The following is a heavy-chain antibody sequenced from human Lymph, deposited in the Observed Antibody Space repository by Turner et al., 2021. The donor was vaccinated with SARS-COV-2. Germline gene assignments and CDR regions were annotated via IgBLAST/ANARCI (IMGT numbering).Heavy chain of an antibody. J-gene: IGHJ6*02. Sequence: EVQLVESGGGLVQPGRSLSLPCAASGFTFDEDAMHWVRQAPGKGLEWVSGISWNSGSIGYADSVKGRFTISRDNAKNSLYLQMNSLRAEDTALYYCAKGRRFGMDVWGQGTTVTVSS. CDR2: ISWNSGSI. CDR3: AKGRRFGMDV. V-gene: IGHV3-9*01. CDR1: GFTFDEDA.